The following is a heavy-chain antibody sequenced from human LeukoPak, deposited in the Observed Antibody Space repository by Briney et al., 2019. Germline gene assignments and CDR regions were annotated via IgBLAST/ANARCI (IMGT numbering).Heavy chain of an antibody. CDR3: AREGIAARLDY. CDR2: IYYSGST. J-gene: IGHJ4*02. CDR1: GGSVSSGSYY. D-gene: IGHD6-6*01. Sequence: SEPLSLTCTVSGGSVSSGSYYWSWIRQPPGKGLEWIGYIYYSGSTNYNPSLKSRVTISVDTSKNQFSLKLSSVTAADTAVYYCAREGIAARLDYWGQGTLVTLSS. V-gene: IGHV4-61*01.